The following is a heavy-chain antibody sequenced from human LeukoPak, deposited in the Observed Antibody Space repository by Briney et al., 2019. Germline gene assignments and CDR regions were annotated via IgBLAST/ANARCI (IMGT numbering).Heavy chain of an antibody. D-gene: IGHD5-18*01. Sequence: AGGSLRLSCAASGFTFSDYWMSWVRQAPGKGLEWVANIQQDGSEKYYVGSVKGRFTISRDNAKKSLFLQVSSLRGEDTAVYYCARDRGFSYGIDFWGQGTLVTVSS. CDR3: ARDRGFSYGIDF. V-gene: IGHV3-7*04. J-gene: IGHJ4*02. CDR1: GFTFSDYW. CDR2: IQQDGSEK.